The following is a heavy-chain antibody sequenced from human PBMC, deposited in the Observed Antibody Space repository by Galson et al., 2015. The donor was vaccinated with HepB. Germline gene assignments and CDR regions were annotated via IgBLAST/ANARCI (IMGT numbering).Heavy chain of an antibody. Sequence: LRLSCAAAGFNFATYALTWVRQAPGRGLEWVASVSSVGATTHYTDSVKGRFTISRDSSKNTLYLQMDSLRIEDTAVYFCAKFGPGSNTLHYMDVWGKGTTVTVSS. J-gene: IGHJ6*03. CDR3: AKFGPGSNTLHYMDV. CDR1: GFNFATYA. V-gene: IGHV3-23*01. CDR2: VSSVGATT. D-gene: IGHD5-24*01.